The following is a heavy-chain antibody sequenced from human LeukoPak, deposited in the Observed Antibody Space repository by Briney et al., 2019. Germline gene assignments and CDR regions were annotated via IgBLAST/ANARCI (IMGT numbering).Heavy chain of an antibody. D-gene: IGHD2-15*01. CDR1: GFTFSSFA. CDR3: ARGHCSGGTCYSVH. CDR2: ISHGGTT. Sequence: GGALRLSCSASGFTFSSFAMYWVRQAPAKGLEYVSGISHGGTTYYADSVKGRFTISRDNSKNAVYLQMSSLRPEDTAVYYCARGHCSGGTCYSVHWGQGTLVTVSS. J-gene: IGHJ4*02. V-gene: IGHV3-64D*09.